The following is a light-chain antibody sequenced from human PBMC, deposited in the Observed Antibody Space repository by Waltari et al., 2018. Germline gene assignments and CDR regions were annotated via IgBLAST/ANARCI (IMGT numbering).Light chain of an antibody. Sequence: VITQSPLPLPVTHGEPPPISSRLAQSLLHRNGKIYLVWDLQKPGQSPQLLIFWGSNRASGVPDRFRGSGSGTDFTLNISRVEAEDVGVYYCMQARQTPFTVGQGTKLQIK. CDR2: WGS. J-gene: IGKJ2*01. CDR1: QSLLHRNGKIY. CDR3: MQARQTPFT. V-gene: IGKV2-28*01.